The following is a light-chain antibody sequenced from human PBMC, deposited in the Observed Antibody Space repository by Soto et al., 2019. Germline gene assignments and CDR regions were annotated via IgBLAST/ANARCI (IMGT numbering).Light chain of an antibody. J-gene: IGLJ1*01. Sequence: QSALTQPASVSGSPGQSITISCTGSSSDVGGYDYVSWYQQYPGKAPKLMIYGVTNRPSGVSNRFSGSKSGNTASLNISGLQAEDEADYYCSSYTSSSRYIFGTGTKVTVL. V-gene: IGLV2-14*01. CDR3: SSYTSSSRYI. CDR1: SSDVGGYDY. CDR2: GVT.